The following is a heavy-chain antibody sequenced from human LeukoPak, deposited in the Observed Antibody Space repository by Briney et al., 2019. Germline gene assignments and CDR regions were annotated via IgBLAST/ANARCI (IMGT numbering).Heavy chain of an antibody. CDR1: GYTFTGYY. V-gene: IGHV1-2*04. CDR2: INPNSGGT. D-gene: IGHD3-22*01. CDR3: ARTQYYYDSSGYYSY. J-gene: IGHJ4*02. Sequence: ASVEVSCKASGYTFTGYYMHWVRQAPGQGLEWMGWINPNSGGTNYAQKFQGWVTMTRDTSISTAYMELSRLRSDDTAVYYCARTQYYYDSSGYYSYWGQGTLVTVSS.